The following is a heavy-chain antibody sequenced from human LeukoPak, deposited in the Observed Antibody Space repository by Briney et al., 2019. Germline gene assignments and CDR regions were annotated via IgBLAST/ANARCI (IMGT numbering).Heavy chain of an antibody. CDR3: ARDASVVPPAMLPHYYYYMDV. Sequence: GGSLRLSCAASGFTFSSYNMNWVRQAPGKGLEWVSSISTSNSYIYYADSVKGRFTISRDNAKHSLYLQITSLRAEDTAVYYCARDASVVPPAMLPHYYYYMDVWGKGTTVTVSS. J-gene: IGHJ6*03. D-gene: IGHD2-2*01. CDR2: ISTSNSYI. V-gene: IGHV3-21*01. CDR1: GFTFSSYN.